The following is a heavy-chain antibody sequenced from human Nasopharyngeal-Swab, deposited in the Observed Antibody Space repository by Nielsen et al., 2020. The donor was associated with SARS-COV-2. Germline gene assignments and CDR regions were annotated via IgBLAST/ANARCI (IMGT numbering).Heavy chain of an antibody. V-gene: IGHV3-23*01. CDR3: AKDDEWELLSWDY. D-gene: IGHD1-26*01. CDR1: GFTFSSYA. CDR2: ISGSGGST. J-gene: IGHJ4*02. Sequence: GESLKISCAASGFTFSSYAMSWVRQAPGKGLEWVSAISGSGGSTYYADSVKGRFTISRDNSKNTLYPQMNSLRAEDTAVYYCAKDDEWELLSWDYWGQGTLVTVSS.